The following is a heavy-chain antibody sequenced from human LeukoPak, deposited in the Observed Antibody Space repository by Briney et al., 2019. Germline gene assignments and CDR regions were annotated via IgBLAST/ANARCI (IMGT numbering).Heavy chain of an antibody. J-gene: IGHJ4*02. CDR2: VGHTGTT. Sequence: ESSETLSLTCAVYGGSLNDYLWSWIRQPPGQGLEWIGEVGHTGTTNYNPSLKSRVTISVDTSKNQFSLKLSSVTAADTAAYYCAREEWRLFDYWGQGTLVTVSS. V-gene: IGHV4-34*09. D-gene: IGHD3-3*01. CDR1: GGSLNDYL. CDR3: AREEWRLFDY.